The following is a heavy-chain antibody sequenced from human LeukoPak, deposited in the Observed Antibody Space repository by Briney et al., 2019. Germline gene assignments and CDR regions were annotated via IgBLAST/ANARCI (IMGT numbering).Heavy chain of an antibody. Sequence: SETLSLTCAVYGGSFSGYYWSWIRQPPGKGLEWIGEINHSGSTNYNPSLKSRVTISVDTSKNQFSLKLSSVTAADTAVYYCARGHCSSTSCYRGPRRGVWFDPWGQETLVTVSS. J-gene: IGHJ5*02. V-gene: IGHV4-34*01. D-gene: IGHD2-2*01. CDR1: GGSFSGYY. CDR2: INHSGST. CDR3: ARGHCSSTSCYRGPRRGVWFDP.